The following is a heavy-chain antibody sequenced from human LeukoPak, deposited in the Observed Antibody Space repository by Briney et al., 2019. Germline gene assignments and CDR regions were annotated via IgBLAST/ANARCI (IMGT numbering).Heavy chain of an antibody. CDR1: GFTFSDYY. J-gene: IGHJ4*02. V-gene: IGHV3-11*01. Sequence: GSLRLSCAASGFTFSDYYMSWIRQAPGQGLEWVSYISSSGSNIYSADSVKGRFTISRDNAKNSLYLQMNSLRAEDTAVYCCATVSYGGVFDYWGQGTMVTVSS. CDR2: ISSSGSNI. D-gene: IGHD4-23*01. CDR3: ATVSYGGVFDY.